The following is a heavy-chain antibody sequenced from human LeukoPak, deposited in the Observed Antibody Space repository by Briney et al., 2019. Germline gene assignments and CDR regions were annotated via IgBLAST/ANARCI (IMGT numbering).Heavy chain of an antibody. V-gene: IGHV4-39*01. D-gene: IGHD6-13*01. CDR1: GGSISRSTYY. CDR2: IYYSGST. CDR3: ASIAAPGNE. J-gene: IGHJ4*02. Sequence: SETLPLTCTVSGGSISRSTYYWGWIRQPPGKGLEWIGSIYYSGSTYYNTSLKSRVTISVDTSKNQFSLKLSSVTAADTAVYYCASIAAPGNEWGQGTLVTVSS.